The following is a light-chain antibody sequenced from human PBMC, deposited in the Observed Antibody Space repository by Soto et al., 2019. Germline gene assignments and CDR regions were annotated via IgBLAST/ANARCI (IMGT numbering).Light chain of an antibody. V-gene: IGKV1-33*01. CDR1: QDIRHS. CDR2: DAS. J-gene: IGKJ5*01. CDR3: QQYDDLPLT. Sequence: IQMTQSPSSLSASVGDRVTITCQASQDIRHSLNWYQQKPGKAPKLLIYDASNLHTGVPSRFSGSGSGTDFTFTIVSLQPEDISTYYCQQYDDLPLTFGQGTRLEI.